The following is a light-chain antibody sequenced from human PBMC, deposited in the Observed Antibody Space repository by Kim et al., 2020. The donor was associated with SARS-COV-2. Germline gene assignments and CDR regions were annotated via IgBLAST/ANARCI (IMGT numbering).Light chain of an antibody. V-gene: IGKV2-28*01. J-gene: IGKJ2*01. CDR1: QSLLHSNGCNY. CDR3: MQALQTPYT. Sequence: DIVMTQSPLSLPVTPGEPASISCRSSQSLLHSNGCNYLDWYLQKPGQSPQLLIYLGSNRASGVPDRFSGSGSGTDFTLKISRVEAEDVGVYYCMQALQTPYTFGQGSKLEI. CDR2: LGS.